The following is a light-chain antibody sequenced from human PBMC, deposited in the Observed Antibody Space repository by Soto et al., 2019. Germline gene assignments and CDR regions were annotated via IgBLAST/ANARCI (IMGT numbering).Light chain of an antibody. J-gene: IGKJ5*01. CDR1: QDISSW. CDR3: QQANSFPVT. Sequence: DIQMTQSPSFVSASLGDSVTITCRASQDISSWVAWYQQRPGSAPTLLIYGASTLQSGVPSRFSGSGFGTEFTLTISNLLPEDVGTYYCQQANSFPVTFGQGTRLDIK. CDR2: GAS. V-gene: IGKV1-12*01.